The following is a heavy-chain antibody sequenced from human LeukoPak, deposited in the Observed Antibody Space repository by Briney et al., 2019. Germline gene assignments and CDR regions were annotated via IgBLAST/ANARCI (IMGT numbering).Heavy chain of an antibody. CDR1: GGSISSGSYY. V-gene: IGHV4-61*02. J-gene: IGHJ4*02. CDR3: ARDKGTSYLSSFDY. D-gene: IGHD6-6*01. CDR2: IYTSGST. Sequence: SETLSLTCTVSGGSISSGSYYWSWIRQPAGKGLEWIGRIYTSGSTNYNPSLKSRVTISVDTSKNQFSLKLSSVTAADTAVYYCARDKGTSYLSSFDYWGQGTLVTVSS.